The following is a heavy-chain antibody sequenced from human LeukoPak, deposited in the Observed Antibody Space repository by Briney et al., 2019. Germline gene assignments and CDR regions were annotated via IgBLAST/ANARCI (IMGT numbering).Heavy chain of an antibody. CDR2: ISSSGSTI. J-gene: IGHJ5*02. CDR3: ARDQYYDFWSLNP. Sequence: GGSLRLSCAASGFTFSDYYMSWIRQAPGKGLEWVSYISSSGSTIYYADSVKGRFTISRDNAKNSLYLQMNSLRAEDTAVYYCARDQYYDFWSLNPWGQGTLVTVSS. D-gene: IGHD3-3*01. CDR1: GFTFSDYY. V-gene: IGHV3-11*04.